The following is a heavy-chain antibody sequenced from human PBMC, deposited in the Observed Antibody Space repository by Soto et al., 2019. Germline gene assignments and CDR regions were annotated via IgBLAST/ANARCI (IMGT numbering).Heavy chain of an antibody. CDR2: INYSGST. J-gene: IGHJ5*02. V-gene: IGHV4-30-2*01. Sequence: QQQLQESGSGLVKPSQTLSLTCAVSGGSISSGGYSWRWIRQPPGKGLEWIGDINYSGSTYYNPSLKSRATILIDRSKNHFSLELTSVTAADTAMYYCARESGAGATNWFDPWGQGTLVTVSS. D-gene: IGHD1-26*01. CDR1: GGSISSGGYS. CDR3: ARESGAGATNWFDP.